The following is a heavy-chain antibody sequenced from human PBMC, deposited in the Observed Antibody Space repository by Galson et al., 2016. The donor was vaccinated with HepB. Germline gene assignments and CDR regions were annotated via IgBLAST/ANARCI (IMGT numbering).Heavy chain of an antibody. D-gene: IGHD4-23*01. J-gene: IGHJ5*02. V-gene: IGHV3-74*01. Sequence: SLRLSCAASGFAFSSHWMHRVRQAPGHGLVWVSRINTDGSISNYADSVQGRFTITRDNAKNTLYLQLNSLRAEDTAVYFCVRDHSVVPTTAYNWFDPWGRGTLVTVSS. CDR3: VRDHSVVPTTAYNWFDP. CDR2: INTDGSIS. CDR1: GFAFSSHW.